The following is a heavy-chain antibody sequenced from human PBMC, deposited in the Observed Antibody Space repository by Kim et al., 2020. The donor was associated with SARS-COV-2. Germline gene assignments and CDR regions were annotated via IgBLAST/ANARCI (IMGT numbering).Heavy chain of an antibody. J-gene: IGHJ4*02. CDR1: GYTFTTYN. D-gene: IGHD5-12*01. V-gene: IGHV1-3*04. Sequence: ASVKVSCKASGYTFTTYNIHWVRQAPGQGLEGMGWINSGKGNTKYSQKFQGRVSISRDISASTAYMDLSSLRSEDTAIYYCVTGGGPAWGQGTLVTVSS. CDR2: INSGKGNT. CDR3: VTGGGPA.